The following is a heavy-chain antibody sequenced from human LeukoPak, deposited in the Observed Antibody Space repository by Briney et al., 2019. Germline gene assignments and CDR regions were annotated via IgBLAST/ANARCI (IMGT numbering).Heavy chain of an antibody. CDR1: GGSFSGYY. CDR2: INHSGST. CDR3: ASRLRYFDWLANNWFDP. D-gene: IGHD3-9*01. V-gene: IGHV4-34*01. J-gene: IGHJ5*02. Sequence: PSETLSLTCAVYGGSFSGYYWSWIRQPPGKGLEWIGEINHSGSTNYNPSLKSRVTTSVDTSKNQFSLELSSVTAADTAVYYCASRLRYFDWLANNWFDPWGQGTLVTVSS.